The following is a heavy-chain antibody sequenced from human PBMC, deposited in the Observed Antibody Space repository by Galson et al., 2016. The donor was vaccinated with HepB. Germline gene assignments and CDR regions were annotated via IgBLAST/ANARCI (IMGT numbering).Heavy chain of an antibody. Sequence: SLRLSCAASGFTVSTFYMNWVRQAPGKGLEWVSVIHNGGGSTYYGDSVKGRFTISGDTSKNTVYLQMNSLRPEDTAVYYCAREQWYYMDFWGKGTTVTVSS. J-gene: IGHJ6*03. D-gene: IGHD6-19*01. CDR1: GFTVSTFY. CDR3: AREQWYYMDF. V-gene: IGHV3-53*01. CDR2: IHNGGGST.